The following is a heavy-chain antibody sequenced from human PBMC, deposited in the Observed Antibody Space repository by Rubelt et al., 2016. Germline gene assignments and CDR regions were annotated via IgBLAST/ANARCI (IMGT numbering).Heavy chain of an antibody. Sequence: EVQLVESGGGLIQPGGSLRLSCAASGFTVSSNYMSWVRQAPGKGLEWVSVIYSGGSTYYADSVKGRLTISRDNAKNTVYLQMTSLRVEDTAVYYCARDWDYKIDYWGQGTLVTVSS. CDR3: ARDWDYKIDY. CDR1: GFTVSSNY. D-gene: IGHD4-11*01. CDR2: IYSGGST. V-gene: IGHV3-53*01. J-gene: IGHJ4*02.